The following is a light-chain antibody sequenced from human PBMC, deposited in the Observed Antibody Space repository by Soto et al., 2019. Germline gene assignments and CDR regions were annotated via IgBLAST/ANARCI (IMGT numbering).Light chain of an antibody. Sequence: QSVLTQPPSVSGAPGLRVSLSCTGSSSNIGAGYDVHWYQQLPGTTPKLLIYGNTNRPSGVPDRFSGSKSGTSASLAITGLLAEDEADYYCQSYDSSLSGVVFGGGTKVTVL. CDR1: SSNIGAGYD. J-gene: IGLJ2*01. V-gene: IGLV1-40*01. CDR2: GNT. CDR3: QSYDSSLSGVV.